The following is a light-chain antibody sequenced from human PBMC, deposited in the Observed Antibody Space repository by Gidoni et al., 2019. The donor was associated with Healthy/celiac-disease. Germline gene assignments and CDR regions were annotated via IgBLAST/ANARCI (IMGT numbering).Light chain of an antibody. CDR2: AAS. Sequence: DIQMPQSPSSLSASVGDRVTITCRASQSISSYLNWYQQKPGKAPKLLIYAASSWQSGIPSRFSGSGSGTDFTLTISSLQPEDFATYYCQQSYSTFTWTFGQGTKVEIK. CDR1: QSISSY. CDR3: QQSYSTFTWT. J-gene: IGKJ1*01. V-gene: IGKV1-39*01.